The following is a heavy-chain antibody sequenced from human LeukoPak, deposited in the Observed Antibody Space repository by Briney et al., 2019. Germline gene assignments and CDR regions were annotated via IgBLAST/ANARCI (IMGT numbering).Heavy chain of an antibody. D-gene: IGHD3-3*01. Sequence: ASVKVSCKASGYTFTSYGISWVRQAPGQGLEWMGWISAYNGNTNYAQKLQGRVTMTTDTSTSTAYMELRSLRSDDTAVYYCARARRLHDFWSGYNYYYYMDVWGKGTTVTVSS. V-gene: IGHV1-18*01. J-gene: IGHJ6*03. CDR1: GYTFTSYG. CDR2: ISAYNGNT. CDR3: ARARRLHDFWSGYNYYYYMDV.